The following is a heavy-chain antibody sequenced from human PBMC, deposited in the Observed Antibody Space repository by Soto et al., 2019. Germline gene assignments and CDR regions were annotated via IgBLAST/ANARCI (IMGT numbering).Heavy chain of an antibody. CDR2: ISGSGGST. J-gene: IGHJ6*02. D-gene: IGHD6-19*01. CDR1: GFTFSSYA. V-gene: IGHV3-23*01. CDR3: ARGVPSGWWDHYYYYGMDV. Sequence: GGSLRLSCAASGFTFSSYAMSWVRQAPGKGLEGVSAISGSGGSTYYADSVKGRFTISRDNSKNTLYLQMNSLRAEDTAVYYCARGVPSGWWDHYYYYGMDVWGQGTTVTVSS.